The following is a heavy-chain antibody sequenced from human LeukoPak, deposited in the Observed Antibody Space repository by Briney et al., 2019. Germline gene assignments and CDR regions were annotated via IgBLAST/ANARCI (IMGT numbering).Heavy chain of an antibody. V-gene: IGHV3-15*01. D-gene: IGHD3-10*02. J-gene: IGHJ6*04. CDR2: IKSKTDGGTT. CDR1: GFTFSNAW. Sequence: GGSLRLSCAASGFTFSNAWMSWVRQAPGKGLEWVGRIKSKTDGGTTNYAAPVKGRFTISRDDSKDTLYLQMNSLRAEDTAVYYCAELGITMIGGVWGKGTTVTISS. CDR3: AELGITMIGGV.